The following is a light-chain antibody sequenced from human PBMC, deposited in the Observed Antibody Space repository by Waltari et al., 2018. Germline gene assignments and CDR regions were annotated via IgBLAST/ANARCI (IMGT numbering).Light chain of an antibody. Sequence: QSALTQPASVSGSPGQSISISCIGTSLDVGPYTLVSWYQHHPDKAPKLIVFEASTRPSGVSNGFSGSKAANTAALISSGLQADDEADYYCCSYAGSGSWVFGGGTKVTVI. J-gene: IGLJ3*02. V-gene: IGLV2-23*01. CDR1: SLDVGPYTL. CDR3: CSYAGSGSWV. CDR2: EAS.